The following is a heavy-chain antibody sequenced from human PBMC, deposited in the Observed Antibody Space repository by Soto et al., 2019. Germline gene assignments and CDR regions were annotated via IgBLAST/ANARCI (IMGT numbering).Heavy chain of an antibody. CDR3: AREGAAAARMFDN. V-gene: IGHV1-46*02. Sequence: QVQLVQSGAEVRNPGASVKLSCKASGYTFNMYYMHWVRQAPGQGLEWMGVINPNGDTTTYAQRFQGRLTMTRDTSTSTVYMDLTCVRSEDTAVYYCAREGAAAARMFDNWGQGTLVTVSS. J-gene: IGHJ4*02. D-gene: IGHD6-13*01. CDR2: INPNGDTT. CDR1: GYTFNMYY.